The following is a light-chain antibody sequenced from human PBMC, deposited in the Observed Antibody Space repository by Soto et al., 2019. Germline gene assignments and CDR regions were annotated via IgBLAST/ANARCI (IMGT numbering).Light chain of an antibody. CDR1: SSDVGGYNY. CDR2: EVS. CDR3: SSYTSTSTV. J-gene: IGLJ1*01. Sequence: QSALTQPASVSGSPGQSITISCTGTSSDVGGYNYVSWYQQHPGKAPKLMIYEVSNRHSGVSNRFSGSKSGNTASLTISGLQAEDEADYYCSSYTSTSTVFGTANKVTV. V-gene: IGLV2-14*01.